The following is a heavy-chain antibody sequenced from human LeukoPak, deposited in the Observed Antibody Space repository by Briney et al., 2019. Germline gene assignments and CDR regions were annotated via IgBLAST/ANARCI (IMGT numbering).Heavy chain of an antibody. Sequence: PGGSLRLSCAASGFTSSSYGMHWVRQAPGKGLEWVAVISYDGSNKYYADSVKGRFTISRDNSKNTLYLQMNSLRAEDTAVYYCARGGSGSYGKYYGMDVWGQGTTVTVSS. CDR2: ISYDGSNK. CDR3: ARGGSGSYGKYYGMDV. CDR1: GFTSSSYG. D-gene: IGHD1-26*01. J-gene: IGHJ6*02. V-gene: IGHV3-30*03.